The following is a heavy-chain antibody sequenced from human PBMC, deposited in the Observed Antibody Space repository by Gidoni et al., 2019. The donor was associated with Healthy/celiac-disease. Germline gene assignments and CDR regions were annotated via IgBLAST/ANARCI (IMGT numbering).Heavy chain of an antibody. J-gene: IGHJ6*02. V-gene: IGHV4-61*02. D-gene: IGHD3-10*01. CDR1: GGSISSGSYY. Sequence: QVQLQESGPGLVKPSQTLSLTCTVSGGSISSGSYYGSWIRQPAGKGLEWIGRTDPTVPTTSTPSLNSQVTISVDPSTTQFSLKLSSVPAADTAVYYCARGGGFGEYRGYYGMDVWGQGTTVTVSS. CDR3: ARGGGFGEYRGYYGMDV. CDR2: TDPTVPT.